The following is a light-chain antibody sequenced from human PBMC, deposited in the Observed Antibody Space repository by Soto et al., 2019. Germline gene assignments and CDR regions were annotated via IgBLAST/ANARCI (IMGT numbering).Light chain of an antibody. Sequence: QSALTQPASVSGSPGQSITISCTGTSSDIGSYDYVSWYQQYPGKAPKLMIYEVNNRPSGVSNRFSGSKSGNTASLTLSGLQAEDEADYYCSSYRSSSTWVFGGGTKLPVL. V-gene: IGLV2-14*01. CDR3: SSYRSSSTWV. J-gene: IGLJ3*02. CDR1: SSDIGSYDY. CDR2: EVN.